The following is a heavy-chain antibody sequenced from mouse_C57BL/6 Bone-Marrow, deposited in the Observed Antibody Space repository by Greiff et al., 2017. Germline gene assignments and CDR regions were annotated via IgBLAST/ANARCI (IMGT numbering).Heavy chain of an antibody. V-gene: IGHV1-81*01. J-gene: IGHJ2*01. CDR3: ARAPAYYSNHLDY. Sequence: QVQLKESGAELARPGASVKLSCKASGYTFTSYGISWVKQRTGQGLEWIGEIYPRSGNTYYNEKFKGKATLTADKSSSTAYMELRSLTSEDSAVYFCARAPAYYSNHLDYWGQGTTLTVSS. CDR1: GYTFTSYG. D-gene: IGHD2-5*01. CDR2: IYPRSGNT.